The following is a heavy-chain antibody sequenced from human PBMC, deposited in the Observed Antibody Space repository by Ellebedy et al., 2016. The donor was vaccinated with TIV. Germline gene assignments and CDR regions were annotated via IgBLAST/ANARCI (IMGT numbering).Heavy chain of an antibody. CDR1: GGTFSSYA. V-gene: IGHV1-69*04. CDR3: ARAVAATLDAFDI. J-gene: IGHJ3*02. CDR2: IIPILGIA. D-gene: IGHD2-15*01. Sequence: ASVKVSCKASGGTFSSYAISWVRQAPGQGLEWMGRIIPILGIANYAQKFQGRVTITADKSTSTAYMELSSLRSEDTAVYYCARAVAATLDAFDIWGQGTMVTVSS.